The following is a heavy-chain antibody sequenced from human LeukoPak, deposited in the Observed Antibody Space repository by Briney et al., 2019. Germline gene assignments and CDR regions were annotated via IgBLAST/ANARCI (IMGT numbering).Heavy chain of an antibody. J-gene: IGHJ6*02. CDR2: IIPIFGSA. D-gene: IGHD4-17*01. CDR1: GGTFSSYA. V-gene: IGHV1-69*13. Sequence: SVKVSCKASGGTFSSYAISWVRQAPGQGLEWMGGIIPIFGSANYAQKFQGRVTITADESTSTAYMELSSLRSEDTAVYYCASDGPPYYYGDYGSYYCYYGMDVWGQGTTVTVSS. CDR3: ASDGPPYYYGDYGSYYCYYGMDV.